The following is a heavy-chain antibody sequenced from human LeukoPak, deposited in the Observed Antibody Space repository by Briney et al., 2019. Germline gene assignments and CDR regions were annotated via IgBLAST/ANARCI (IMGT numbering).Heavy chain of an antibody. CDR2: MNPKSGNT. CDR1: GYTFTSYD. Sequence: GGSVRVSCKASGYTFTSYDMNWVRQAPGQGLEWMGWMNPKSGNTDYALQFQPILTITRNTSISTAYMELSSLRSEDTAVYYCARGPRIQLWHRGTYYFDYWGQGTLVTVSS. V-gene: IGHV1-8*01. D-gene: IGHD5-18*01. J-gene: IGHJ4*02. CDR3: ARGPRIQLWHRGTYYFDY.